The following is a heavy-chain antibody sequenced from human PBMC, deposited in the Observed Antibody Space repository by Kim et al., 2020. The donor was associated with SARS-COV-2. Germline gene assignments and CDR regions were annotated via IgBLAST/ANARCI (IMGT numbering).Heavy chain of an antibody. V-gene: IGHV4-34*01. Sequence: PSLKSRVTISVDTSKNQFSLKLSSVTAADTAVYYCARGGGQWLVLGAFDIWGQGTMVTVSS. CDR3: ARGGGQWLVLGAFDI. D-gene: IGHD6-19*01. J-gene: IGHJ3*02.